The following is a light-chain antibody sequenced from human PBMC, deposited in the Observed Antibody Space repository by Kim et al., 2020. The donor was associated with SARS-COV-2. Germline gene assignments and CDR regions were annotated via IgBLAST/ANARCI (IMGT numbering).Light chain of an antibody. CDR2: GKN. CDR1: SLRSDY. CDR3: NSRDSSGNHLV. V-gene: IGLV3-19*01. J-gene: IGLJ3*02. Sequence: ALGKIVRITCQGDSLRSDYASWYQQKPGQAPVLVIYGKNNRPSGIPDRFSGSSSGNTASLTITGAQAEDEADYYCNSRDSSGNHLVFGGGTKLTVL.